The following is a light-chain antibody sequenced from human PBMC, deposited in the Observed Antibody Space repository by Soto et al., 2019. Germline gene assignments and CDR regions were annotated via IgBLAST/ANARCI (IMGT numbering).Light chain of an antibody. CDR1: QSLLHSSGRYY. J-gene: IGKJ4*01. Sequence: DIVMTQSPLSLPVTPGEPASISCRSSQSLLHSSGRYYLDWYLQKPGQSPQLLIYLGSHRASGVPDRFSGSGSGTDFTPTISRVEAEDVGIYYCIQALQTPFTFGGGTRAEIK. CDR2: LGS. CDR3: IQALQTPFT. V-gene: IGKV2-28*01.